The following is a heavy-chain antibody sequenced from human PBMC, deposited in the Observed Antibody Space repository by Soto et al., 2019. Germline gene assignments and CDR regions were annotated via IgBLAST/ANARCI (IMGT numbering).Heavy chain of an antibody. Sequence: EVQLVESGGGLVQPGGSLRLSCAASGFTFSDYGMTWVRQAPGKGLEWITYISSGSTTMHYADSVKGRFTISRDNAKDSLYLQMNSLRAEDTAVYYCATRSMQTYHLAYWGQGTLVTVSS. CDR3: ATRSMQTYHLAY. CDR2: ISSGSTTM. J-gene: IGHJ4*02. CDR1: GFTFSDYG. D-gene: IGHD2-8*01. V-gene: IGHV3-48*01.